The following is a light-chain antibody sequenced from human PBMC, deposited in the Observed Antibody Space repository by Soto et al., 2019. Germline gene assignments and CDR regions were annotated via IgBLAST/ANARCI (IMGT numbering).Light chain of an antibody. J-gene: IGKJ2*01. Sequence: EVLLTQSPATLSVSPGERATLSCRASKSISSNLAWYQQKPGQPPRLLVYHASTTATGVPARFTGSGSGTEFTLTIGSLQSEDVAIDYCQQYNNWPPYTFGHGTKVEI. CDR3: QQYNNWPPYT. CDR1: KSISSN. CDR2: HAS. V-gene: IGKV3-15*01.